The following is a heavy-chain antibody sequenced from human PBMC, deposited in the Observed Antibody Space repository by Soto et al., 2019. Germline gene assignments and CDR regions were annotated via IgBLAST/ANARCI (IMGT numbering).Heavy chain of an antibody. CDR3: ASLYGSGSYYGYYYGMDV. Sequence: SETLSLTCAVYGGSFSGYYWSWIRQPPGKGLEWIGEINHSGSTNYNPSLKSRVTISVDTSKNQFSLKLSSVTAADTAVYYCASLYGSGSYYGYYYGMDVWGQGTTVTVSS. CDR2: INHSGST. CDR1: GGSFSGYY. J-gene: IGHJ6*02. D-gene: IGHD3-10*01. V-gene: IGHV4-34*01.